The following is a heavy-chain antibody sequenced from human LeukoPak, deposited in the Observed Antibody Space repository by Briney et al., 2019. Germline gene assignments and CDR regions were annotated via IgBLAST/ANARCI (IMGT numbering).Heavy chain of an antibody. D-gene: IGHD2-15*01. CDR2: IYYSGST. J-gene: IGHJ2*01. CDR1: GGPISSSSYY. Sequence: PSETLSLTCTVSGGPISSSSYYWGWIRQPPGKGLEWIGSIYYSGSTYYNPSLKSRVTISVDTSKNQFSLKLSSVTAADTAVYYCASQDIVVVVAATPYWYFDLWGRGTLVTVSS. CDR3: ASQDIVVVVAATPYWYFDL. V-gene: IGHV4-39*07.